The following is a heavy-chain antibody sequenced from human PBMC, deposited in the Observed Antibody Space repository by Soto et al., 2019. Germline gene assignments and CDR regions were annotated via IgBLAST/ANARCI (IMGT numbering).Heavy chain of an antibody. D-gene: IGHD1-26*01. CDR3: ARSGSYGFDY. CDR1: GGSISSGDYY. J-gene: IGHJ4*02. V-gene: IGHV4-30-4*01. CDR2: IYYSGST. Sequence: SEPLSLTCTVSGGSISSGDYYWSWIRQPPGKGLEWIGYIYYSGSTYYNPSLKSRVTISVDTSKNQFSLKLSSVTAADTAVYYCARSGSYGFDYWGQGTLVTVSS.